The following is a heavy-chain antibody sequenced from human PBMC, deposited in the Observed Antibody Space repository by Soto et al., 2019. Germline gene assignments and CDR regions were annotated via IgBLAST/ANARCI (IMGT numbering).Heavy chain of an antibody. Sequence: SETLSLTCTVSGDSISSYSWSWIRQPPGKGLEWIGYICYSGSTNYNPSLKSRVTISVDTSKNQFSLKLSSVTAADTAVYYCARGYCGGDCYRKTYYFDYWGQGTLVTVSS. CDR1: GDSISSYS. CDR2: ICYSGST. V-gene: IGHV4-59*13. CDR3: ARGYCGGDCYRKTYYFDY. J-gene: IGHJ4*02. D-gene: IGHD2-21*02.